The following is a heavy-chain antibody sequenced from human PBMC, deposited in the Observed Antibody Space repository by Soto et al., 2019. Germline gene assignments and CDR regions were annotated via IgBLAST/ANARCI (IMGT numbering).Heavy chain of an antibody. CDR1: GGTLSSHT. V-gene: IGHV1-69*02. CDR2: IIPILGIA. CDR3: ARSIAAAGTYYFDY. J-gene: IGHJ4*02. D-gene: IGHD6-13*01. Sequence: APMKGSCKASGGTLSSHTISWGRQAPGQGLEWMGRIIPILGIANYAQKFQGRVTITADKSTSTAYMELSSLRSEDTAVYYCARSIAAAGTYYFDYWGQGTLVTVSS.